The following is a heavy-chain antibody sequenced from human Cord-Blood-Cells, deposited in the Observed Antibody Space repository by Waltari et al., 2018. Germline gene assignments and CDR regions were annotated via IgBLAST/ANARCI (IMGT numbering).Heavy chain of an antibody. Sequence: EVQLVESGGGLVQPGGSLRLSCAASGFTFSSYALHWVRQAPGKGLEYVSAISSNGGSTYYANSVKGRFTISRDNSKNTLYLQMGSLRAEDMAVYYCARGDGGFDYWGQGNLVTVSS. D-gene: IGHD3-16*01. CDR3: ARGDGGFDY. J-gene: IGHJ4*02. CDR1: GFTFSSYA. V-gene: IGHV3-64*01. CDR2: ISSNGGST.